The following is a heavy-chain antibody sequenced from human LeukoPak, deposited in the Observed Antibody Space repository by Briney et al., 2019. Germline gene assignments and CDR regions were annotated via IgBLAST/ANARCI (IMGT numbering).Heavy chain of an antibody. D-gene: IGHD1-26*01. CDR2: IYYSGST. CDR3: ARDELGSYYFDY. V-gene: IGHV4-39*07. Sequence: PGGSLRLSCAASDFSFITYAMSWVRQAPGKGLEWIGSIYYSGSTYYNPSLKSRVTISVDTSKNQFSLKLSSVTAADTAVYYCARDELGSYYFDYWGQGTLVTVSS. J-gene: IGHJ4*02. CDR1: DFSFITYA.